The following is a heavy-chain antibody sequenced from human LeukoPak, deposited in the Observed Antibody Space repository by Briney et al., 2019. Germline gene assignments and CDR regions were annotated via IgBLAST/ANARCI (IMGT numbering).Heavy chain of an antibody. CDR1: GYTFTSYY. J-gene: IGHJ6*02. CDR3: ARETYPGTGSTSLRKDYYYYGMDV. CDR2: INPNSGGT. V-gene: IGHV1-2*04. Sequence: ASVKVSCKASGYTFTSYYMHWVRQAPGQGLEWMGWINPNSGGTNYAQKFQGWVTMTRDTSISTAYMELSRLRSDDTAVYYCARETYPGTGSTSLRKDYYYYGMDVWGQGTTVTVSS. D-gene: IGHD2-2*01.